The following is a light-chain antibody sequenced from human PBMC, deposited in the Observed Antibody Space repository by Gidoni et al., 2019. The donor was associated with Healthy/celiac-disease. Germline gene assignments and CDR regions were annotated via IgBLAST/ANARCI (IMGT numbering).Light chain of an antibody. V-gene: IGKV3-11*01. J-gene: IGKJ2*01. Sequence: EIVLTQYPATLSLSPGERATIPCRASQIVSSYLSWYQQKPDQAPRLLIYDATNRATGITARFSGSGSGTDFTLTISSLDPEDFAVYYCQQRSNWRYTFGQGTKLEIK. CDR2: DAT. CDR1: QIVSSY. CDR3: QQRSNWRYT.